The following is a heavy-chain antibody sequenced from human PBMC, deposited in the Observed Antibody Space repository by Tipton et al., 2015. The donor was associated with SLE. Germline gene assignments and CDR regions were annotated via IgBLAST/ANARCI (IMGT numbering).Heavy chain of an antibody. CDR1: GFSFSTYG. J-gene: IGHJ4*02. Sequence: LRLSCAASGFSFSTYGVAWVRQPPGKGLEWIGSVSYLGSTSYKATLKSRVTISIDTSKKHFSLKLSSVTAADTAVYYCATSSLTLWGQGTLVTVSS. V-gene: IGHV4-39*07. CDR3: ATSSLTL. CDR2: VSYLGST.